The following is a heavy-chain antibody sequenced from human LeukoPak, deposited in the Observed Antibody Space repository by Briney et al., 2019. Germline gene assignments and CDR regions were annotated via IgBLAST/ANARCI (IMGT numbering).Heavy chain of an antibody. CDR3: ARGGRELRQPPVGY. CDR2: MNPNSGNT. J-gene: IGHJ4*02. D-gene: IGHD1-26*01. CDR1: GYTFTSYD. V-gene: IGHV1-8*03. Sequence: VASVKVSCKASGYTFTSYDINWERQATGQGLEWMGWMNPNSGNTGYAQKFQGRVTITRNTSISTAYMELSSLRSEDTAVYYCARGGRELRQPPVGYWGQGTLVTVSS.